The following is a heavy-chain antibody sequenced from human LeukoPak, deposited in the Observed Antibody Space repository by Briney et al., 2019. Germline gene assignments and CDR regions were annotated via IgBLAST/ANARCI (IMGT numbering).Heavy chain of an antibody. V-gene: IGHV1-46*01. D-gene: IGHD5-18*01. Sequence: ASVKVSCKASGYTFTSYYMHWVRQAPGQGLEWMGIINPCGGSTSYAQKFQGRVTMTRDTSTSTVYMELSSLRSEDTAVYYCARDFYSYGRWWYFDYWGQGTLVTVSS. CDR3: ARDFYSYGRWWYFDY. CDR2: INPCGGST. J-gene: IGHJ4*02. CDR1: GYTFTSYY.